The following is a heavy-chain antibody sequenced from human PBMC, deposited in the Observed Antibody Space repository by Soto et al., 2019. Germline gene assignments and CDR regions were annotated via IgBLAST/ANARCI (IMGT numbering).Heavy chain of an antibody. D-gene: IGHD2-21*02. V-gene: IGHV1-18*01. CDR1: GYTFTSYG. Sequence: ASVKVSCKASGYTFTSYGISWVRQAPGQGLEWMGWISAYNGNTNYAQKLQGRVTMTTDTSTSTAYMELRSLRSDDTAVYYCARDRARVVVTALGMDVWGQGTTVTVSS. CDR3: ARDRARVVVTALGMDV. CDR2: ISAYNGNT. J-gene: IGHJ6*02.